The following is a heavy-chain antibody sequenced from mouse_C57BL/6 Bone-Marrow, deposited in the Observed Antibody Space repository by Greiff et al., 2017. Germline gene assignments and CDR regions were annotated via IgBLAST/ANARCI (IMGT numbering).Heavy chain of an antibody. CDR2: IYPGGGYT. D-gene: IGHD2-3*01. Sequence: VQLQQSGAELVRPGTSVKMSCKASGYTFTNYWIGWAKQRPGHGLEWIGDIYPGGGYTNYNEKFKGKAPLTAEQSSSTAYMQFSSLTSEDSAIYYCARGDGYYGYWYFDVWGTGTTVTVSS. J-gene: IGHJ1*03. CDR3: ARGDGYYGYWYFDV. V-gene: IGHV1-63*01. CDR1: GYTFTNYW.